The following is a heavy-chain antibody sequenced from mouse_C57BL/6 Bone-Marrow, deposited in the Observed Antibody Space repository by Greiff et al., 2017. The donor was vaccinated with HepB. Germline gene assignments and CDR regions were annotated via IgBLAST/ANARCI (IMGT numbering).Heavy chain of an antibody. V-gene: IGHV5-4*01. Sequence: EVQVVESGGGLVKPGGSLKLSCAASGFTFSSYAMSWVRQTPEKRLEWVATISDGGSYTYYPDNVKGRFTISRDNAKNNLYLQMSHLKSEDTAMYYCASVTITTVVAEDYWGQGTSVTVSS. D-gene: IGHD1-1*01. CDR1: GFTFSSYA. J-gene: IGHJ4*01. CDR3: ASVTITTVVAEDY. CDR2: ISDGGSYT.